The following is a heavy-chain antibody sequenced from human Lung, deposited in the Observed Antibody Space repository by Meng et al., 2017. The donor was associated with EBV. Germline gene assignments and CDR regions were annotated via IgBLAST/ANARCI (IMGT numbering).Heavy chain of an antibody. D-gene: IGHD2-8*01. CDR3: ARGPTIVLVPTAGYYYFDY. CDR1: GGSFTGYY. J-gene: IGHJ4*02. Sequence: LYRGGGGLWNPSGPRSLTAVYYGGSFTGYYWTWIRQSQGKGWELVGEINNSGPTNYNPSLNSRVTILVDTSKTQFSLRLSSVTAADTAVYFCARGPTIVLVPTAGYYYFDYWGQGTLVTVSS. CDR2: INNSGPT. V-gene: IGHV4-34*01.